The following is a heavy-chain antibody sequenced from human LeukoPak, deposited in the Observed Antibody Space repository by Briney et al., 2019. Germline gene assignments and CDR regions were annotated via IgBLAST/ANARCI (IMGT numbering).Heavy chain of an antibody. CDR2: IKSKTDGGTT. J-gene: IGHJ3*02. Sequence: GGSLRLSCTASGFSFSSYSMNWVRQAPGKGLEWVGRIKSKTDGGTTDYAAPVKGRFTISRDDSKNTLYLQMNSLKTEDTAVYYCTTALEIYYDSSGDAFDIWGQGTMVTVSS. CDR3: TTALEIYYDSSGDAFDI. V-gene: IGHV3-15*01. D-gene: IGHD3-22*01. CDR1: GFSFSSYS.